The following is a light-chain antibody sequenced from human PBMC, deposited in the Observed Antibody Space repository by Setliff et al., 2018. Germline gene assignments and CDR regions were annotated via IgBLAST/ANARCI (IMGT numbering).Light chain of an antibody. CDR3: CSFTTSATVV. CDR2: EVS. V-gene: IGLV2-14*01. CDR1: SSDVGDYKY. J-gene: IGLJ1*01. Sequence: QSALAQPASVSGSPGQSITISCTGTSSDVGDYKYVSWYQQLPGKAPKLIIFEVSNRPSGIPNRFSGSKSGNTASLSISGLQAGDEADYYCCSFTTSATVVFGPGTKVTVL.